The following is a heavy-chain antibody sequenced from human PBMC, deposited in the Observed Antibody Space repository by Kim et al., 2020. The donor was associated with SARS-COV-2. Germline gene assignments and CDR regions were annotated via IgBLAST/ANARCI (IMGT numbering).Heavy chain of an antibody. Sequence: ASVKVSCKASGYTFTGYYMHWVRQAPGQGLEWMGWINPNSGGTNYAQKFQGRVTMTRDTSISTAYMELSRLRSDDTAVYYCAREAAIGYYYYGMDVWGQGTTVTVSS. V-gene: IGHV1-2*02. CDR2: INPNSGGT. J-gene: IGHJ6*02. D-gene: IGHD2-2*02. CDR3: AREAAIGYYYYGMDV. CDR1: GYTFTGYY.